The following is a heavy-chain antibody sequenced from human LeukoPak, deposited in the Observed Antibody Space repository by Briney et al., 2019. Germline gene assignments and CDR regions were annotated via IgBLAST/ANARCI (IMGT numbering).Heavy chain of an antibody. CDR1: GFTFSDSW. CDR2: MNQDGSAK. Sequence: GGSLRLSCAASGFTFSDSWMSWVRQAPGKGLEWVANMNQDGSAKGYVDSVKGRFTISRDDARNSLYLQMSSLRPEDTAVYYCATYTHWVAGDVWGQGTTVTVSS. CDR3: ATYTHWVAGDV. V-gene: IGHV3-7*01. J-gene: IGHJ6*02. D-gene: IGHD3-16*01.